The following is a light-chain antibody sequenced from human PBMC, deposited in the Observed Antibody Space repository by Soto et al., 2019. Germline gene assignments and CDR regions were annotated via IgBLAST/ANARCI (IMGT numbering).Light chain of an antibody. V-gene: IGKV1-39*01. J-gene: IGKJ2*01. CDR3: QQRYSTPS. Sequence: AAGDRVTITCRASQSINTYLNWYQQKPGKAPKLLIYAASSLQSGVPSRFSGSGSGTDFTLTISNLQREDSATYYCQQRYSTPSFGQGTKLEIK. CDR1: QSINTY. CDR2: AAS.